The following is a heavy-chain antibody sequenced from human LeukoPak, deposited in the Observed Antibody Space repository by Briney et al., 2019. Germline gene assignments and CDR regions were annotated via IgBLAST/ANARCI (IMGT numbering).Heavy chain of an antibody. J-gene: IGHJ5*02. Sequence: TSQTLSLTCTVSGVSISSGGYYWSWIRQPAGKGLEWIGRIYTSGITNYNPSLGSRVTISLDTSENKFSLKLSSVTAADTAVYYCARGERHYYGSGSYYKKGWFDPWGQGTLVTVSS. V-gene: IGHV4-61*02. D-gene: IGHD3-10*01. CDR3: ARGERHYYGSGSYYKKGWFDP. CDR2: IYTSGIT. CDR1: GVSISSGGYY.